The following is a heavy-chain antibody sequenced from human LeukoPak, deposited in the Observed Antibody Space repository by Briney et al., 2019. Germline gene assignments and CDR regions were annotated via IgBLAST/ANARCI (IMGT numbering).Heavy chain of an antibody. V-gene: IGHV4-4*07. J-gene: IGHJ4*02. CDR1: GGSISSYY. CDR3: ARGSSLIAARPPAGFDY. D-gene: IGHD6-6*01. CDR2: IYTSGST. Sequence: SETLSLTCTVSGGSISSYYWSWIRQPAGKGLEWIWRIYTSGSTNYNPSLKSRVTMSVDTSKNQFSLKLSSVTAADTAVYYCARGSSLIAARPPAGFDYWGQGTLVTVSS.